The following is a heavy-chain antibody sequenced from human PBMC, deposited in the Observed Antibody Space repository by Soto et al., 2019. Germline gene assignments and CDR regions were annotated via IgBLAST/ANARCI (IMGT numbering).Heavy chain of an antibody. J-gene: IGHJ6*02. V-gene: IGHV3-23*01. Sequence: GGSLRLSCAASGFTFISYAMSWVLQAPWKGLEWVSAIGSSGDDTYYIDSVKGRFTISRDNSKNTIYLQLNSLKAEDTAVYYCAKDPYDSSGYKRRNYGMDVWGQGTTVTVSS. CDR2: IGSSGDDT. CDR1: GFTFISYA. D-gene: IGHD3-22*01. CDR3: AKDPYDSSGYKRRNYGMDV.